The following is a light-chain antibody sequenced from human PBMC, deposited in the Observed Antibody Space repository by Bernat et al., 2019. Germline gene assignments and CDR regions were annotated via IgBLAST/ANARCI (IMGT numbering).Light chain of an antibody. Sequence: QSVLTQPPSVSGAPGQRVTISCTGSSSNIGAGYDVHWYQQLPGTAPKLLIYGNSNRPSGVPDRCSGSKSGTSASLAITGLQAEDGADYYCQSYESSLSGVVFGGGTERTVL. CDR1: SSNIGAGYD. CDR3: QSYESSLSGVV. CDR2: GNS. J-gene: IGLJ2*01. V-gene: IGLV1-40*01.